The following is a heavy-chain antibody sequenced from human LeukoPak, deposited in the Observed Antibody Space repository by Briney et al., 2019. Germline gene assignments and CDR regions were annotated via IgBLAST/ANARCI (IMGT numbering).Heavy chain of an antibody. CDR1: GFSFSAYG. V-gene: IGHV3-21*01. CDR2: ISSSSSYI. CDR3: ARDYFKTVRGRVDY. D-gene: IGHD2/OR15-2a*01. Sequence: PGGSLRLSCAASGFSFSAYGMHWVRQAPGKGLEWVSSISSSSSYIYYADSVKGRFTISRDNAKNSLYLQMNSLRAEDTAVYYCARDYFKTVRGRVDYWGQGTLVTVSS. J-gene: IGHJ4*02.